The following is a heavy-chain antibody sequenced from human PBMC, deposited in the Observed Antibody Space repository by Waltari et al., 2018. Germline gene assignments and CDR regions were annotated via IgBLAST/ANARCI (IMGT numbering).Heavy chain of an antibody. V-gene: IGHV4-34*01. CDR3: ARGRGSYYPM. D-gene: IGHD1-26*01. Sequence: QVQLQQWGAGLLKPSETLSLTCAAYGGSFSGYSWSWIRQPPGKGLEWIGEINHSGSTNYNPSLKSRVTISVDTSKNQFSLKLSSVTAADTAVYYCARGRGSYYPMWGQGTLVTVSS. J-gene: IGHJ4*02. CDR1: GGSFSGYS. CDR2: INHSGST.